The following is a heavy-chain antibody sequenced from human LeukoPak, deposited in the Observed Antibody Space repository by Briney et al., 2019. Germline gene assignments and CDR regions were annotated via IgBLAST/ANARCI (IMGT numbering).Heavy chain of an antibody. CDR2: ISAYNGNT. V-gene: IGHV1-18*01. CDR3: ATVSRGYPTLFFDY. J-gene: IGHJ4*02. D-gene: IGHD5-18*01. Sequence: ASVKVSCKASGYTFTSYGISWVRQAPGQGLEWMGWISAYNGNTNYAQKLQGRVTMTTDTSTSTAYMELRSLRSDDTAVYCCATVSRGYPTLFFDYWGQGTLVTVSS. CDR1: GYTFTSYG.